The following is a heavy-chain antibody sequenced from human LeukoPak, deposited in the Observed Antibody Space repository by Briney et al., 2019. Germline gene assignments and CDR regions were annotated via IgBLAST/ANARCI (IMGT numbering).Heavy chain of an antibody. J-gene: IGHJ4*02. Sequence: GGSLRLSCAASGFTVSSNYMSWVRQAPGKGLEWVSVIYSGGRNYYADSVKGRFTISRDNSKNTLYLQMNSLRAEDTAVYYGARVGSFGEFHWGQGTLVTVSS. CDR1: GFTVSSNY. CDR2: IYSGGRN. CDR3: ARVGSFGEFH. V-gene: IGHV3-66*01. D-gene: IGHD3-10*01.